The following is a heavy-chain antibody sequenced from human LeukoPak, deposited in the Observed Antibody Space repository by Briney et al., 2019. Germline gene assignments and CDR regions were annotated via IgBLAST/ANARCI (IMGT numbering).Heavy chain of an antibody. Sequence: GGSLRLSCAASGLTFSSYWMSWVRQAPGKGLEWVANIWQDGSEKYYVDSVKGRFTISRDNAKNSLYLQMNSLRVEDTAVYYCERGDILTGYAYWGQGTLVTVSS. J-gene: IGHJ4*02. D-gene: IGHD3-9*01. CDR2: IWQDGSEK. CDR3: ERGDILTGYAY. V-gene: IGHV3-7*03. CDR1: GLTFSSYW.